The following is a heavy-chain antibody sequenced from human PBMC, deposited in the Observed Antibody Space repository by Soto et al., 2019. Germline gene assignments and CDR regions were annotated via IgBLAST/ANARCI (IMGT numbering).Heavy chain of an antibody. CDR2: IYHSGST. Sequence: QLQLQESGSGLVKPSQTLYLTCAVSGGSLSSGGYSWRWLRQPPGKGLEWIGYIYHSGSTYYNPSRKSRVSISLDRSKNQFSLKLSSVTAADTAVYYCTRAGGLGAVAVDYWGQVTLVTVSS. J-gene: IGHJ4*02. D-gene: IGHD6-19*01. CDR1: GGSLSSGGYS. V-gene: IGHV4-30-2*01. CDR3: TRAGGLGAVAVDY.